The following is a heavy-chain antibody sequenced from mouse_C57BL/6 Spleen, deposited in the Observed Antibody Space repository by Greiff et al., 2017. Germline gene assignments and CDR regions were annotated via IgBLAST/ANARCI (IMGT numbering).Heavy chain of an antibody. CDR1: GFTFSDYG. CDR3: ARDDYEGENYFDY. CDR2: ISSGSSTI. D-gene: IGHD2-4*01. Sequence: EVQGVESGGGLVKPGGSLKLSCAASGFTFSDYGMHWVRQAPEKGLEWVAYISSGSSTIYYADTVKGRFTISRDNAKNTLFLQMTILRSEDTAMYYCARDDYEGENYFDYWGQGTTLTVSS. J-gene: IGHJ2*01. V-gene: IGHV5-17*01.